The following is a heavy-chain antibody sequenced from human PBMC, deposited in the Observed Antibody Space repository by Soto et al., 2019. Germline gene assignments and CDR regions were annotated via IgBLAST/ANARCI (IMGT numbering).Heavy chain of an antibody. CDR3: ASPRGASIAARQTYYGVDV. J-gene: IGHJ6*02. Sequence: PGGSLALSFAASGFTFRDYYIGLIRQAPGKGLEWVSYISSSGSAIYCADSVKGRFTISRDNAKNSLYLQMNSLRAEDTAVYYCASPRGASIAARQTYYGVDVWGQGTTVTVSS. CDR1: GFTFRDYY. V-gene: IGHV3-11*01. CDR2: ISSSGSAI. D-gene: IGHD6-6*01.